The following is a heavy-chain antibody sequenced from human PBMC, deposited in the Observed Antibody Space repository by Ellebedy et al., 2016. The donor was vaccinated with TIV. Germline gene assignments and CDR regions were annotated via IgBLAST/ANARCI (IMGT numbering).Heavy chain of an antibody. CDR2: IKQDGSEK. CDR1: GFTFSNYW. Sequence: GESLKISCAASGFTFSNYWMSWVRQAPGKGLEWVANIKQDGSEKYYVDSVKGRFTISRDNAKNSLYLQMNSLRAEDTAVYYCARGGGYHNMDPWGQGTTVTVSS. J-gene: IGHJ6*02. V-gene: IGHV3-7*03. D-gene: IGHD3-10*01. CDR3: ARGGGYHNMDP.